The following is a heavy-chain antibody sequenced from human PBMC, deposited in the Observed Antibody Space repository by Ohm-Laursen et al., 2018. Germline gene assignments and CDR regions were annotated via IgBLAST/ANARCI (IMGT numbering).Heavy chain of an antibody. CDR3: ARLDSGYALRY. V-gene: IGHV4-59*08. D-gene: IGHD5-12*01. CDR1: GGSISSYY. CDR2: IYYSGST. J-gene: IGHJ4*02. Sequence: SDTLSLTCSVSGGSISSYYWSWIRQPPGKGLEWIGYIYYSGSTNYNPSLKSRVTISVDTSKNQFSLKLSSVTAADTAVYYCARLDSGYALRYWGQGTLVTVSS.